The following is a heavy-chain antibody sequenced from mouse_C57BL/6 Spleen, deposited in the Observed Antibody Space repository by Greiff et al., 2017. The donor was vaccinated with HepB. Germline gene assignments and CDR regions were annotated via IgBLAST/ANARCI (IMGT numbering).Heavy chain of an antibody. V-gene: IGHV1-62-2*01. D-gene: IGHD1-1*01. CDR1: GYTFTEYT. Sequence: QVQLKESGAELVKPGASVKLSCKASGYTFTEYTIHWVKQRSGQGLEWIGWFYPGSGSIKYNEKFKDKATLTADKSSSTVYMELSRLTSEDSAVYFCARHEFPFITTGGLGFAYWGQGTLVTVSA. CDR2: FYPGSGSI. J-gene: IGHJ3*01. CDR3: ARHEFPFITTGGLGFAY.